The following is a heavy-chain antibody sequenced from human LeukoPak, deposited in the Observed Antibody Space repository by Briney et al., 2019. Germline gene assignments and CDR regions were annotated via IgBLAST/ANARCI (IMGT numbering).Heavy chain of an antibody. V-gene: IGHV3-64*02. CDR3: ARVSGWYWFDN. CDR1: GFTFGTYA. Sequence: GGSLRLSCAASGFTFGTYAMHWVRRAPGKGLEYVSAISSNGRITYYADSVKGRFTISRDNSKNILYLQMGSLRTEDTAVYYCARVSGWYWFDNWGQGTLVTVSS. CDR2: ISSNGRIT. J-gene: IGHJ4*02. D-gene: IGHD6-19*01.